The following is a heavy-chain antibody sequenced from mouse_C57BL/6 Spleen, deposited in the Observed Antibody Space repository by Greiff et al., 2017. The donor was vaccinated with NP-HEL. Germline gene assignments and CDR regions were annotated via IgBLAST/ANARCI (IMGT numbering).Heavy chain of an antibody. J-gene: IGHJ2*01. D-gene: IGHD1-1*01. V-gene: IGHV1-22*01. CDR2: INPNNGGT. Sequence: VQLQQSGPELVKPGASVKMSCKASGYTFTDYNMHWVKQSHGKSLEWIGYINPNNGGTSYNQKFKGKATLTVNKSSSTAYMELRSLTSEDSAVYYCAREGYYGSFYYFDYWGQGTTLTVSS. CDR3: AREGYYGSFYYFDY. CDR1: GYTFTDYN.